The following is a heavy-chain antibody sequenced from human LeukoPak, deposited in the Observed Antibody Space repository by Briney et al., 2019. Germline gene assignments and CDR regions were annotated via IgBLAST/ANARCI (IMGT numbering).Heavy chain of an antibody. J-gene: IGHJ4*02. Sequence: GASVKVSCKASGYTFTSYGISWVRQAPGQGLEWMGWISAYNGNTNYAQKLQGRVTMTEDTSTDTAYMELSSLRSEDTAVYYCATVDGKYCSGGSCYSDYWGQGTLVTVSS. V-gene: IGHV1-18*01. CDR2: ISAYNGNT. D-gene: IGHD2-15*01. CDR3: ATVDGKYCSGGSCYSDY. CDR1: GYTFTSYG.